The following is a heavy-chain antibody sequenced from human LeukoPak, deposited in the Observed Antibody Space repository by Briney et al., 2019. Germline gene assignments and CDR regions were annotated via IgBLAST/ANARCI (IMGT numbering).Heavy chain of an antibody. CDR1: GGSISSHY. CDR2: IYYSGST. J-gene: IGHJ4*02. V-gene: IGHV4-59*11. CDR3: ARERSGSYYSVEYYFDY. Sequence: SETLSLTCTVSGGSISSHYWSWIRQPPGKGLEWNGYIYYSGSTNYNPSLKSRVTISVDTSKNQFSLKLSSVTAADTAVYYCARERSGSYYSVEYYFDYWGQGTLVTVSS. D-gene: IGHD1-26*01.